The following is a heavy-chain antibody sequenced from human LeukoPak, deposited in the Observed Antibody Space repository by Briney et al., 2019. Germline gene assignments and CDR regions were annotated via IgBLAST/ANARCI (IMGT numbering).Heavy chain of an antibody. V-gene: IGHV3-30-3*01. J-gene: IGHJ3*02. CDR3: ARDNEWLLAFDI. Sequence: PGRSLRLSCAASGFTFSSYAMHWVRQAPGKGLEWVAVISYDGSNKYYADSVKGRFTISRDNSKNTLYLQMNSLRAEDTAVYYCARDNEWLLAFDIWGQGTMVTVSS. CDR1: GFTFSSYA. D-gene: IGHD3-3*01. CDR2: ISYDGSNK.